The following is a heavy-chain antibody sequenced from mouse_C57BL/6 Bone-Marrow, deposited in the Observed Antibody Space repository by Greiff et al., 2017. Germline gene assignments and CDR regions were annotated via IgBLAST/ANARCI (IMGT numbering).Heavy chain of an antibody. CDR1: GFTFSNYR. J-gene: IGHJ1*03. D-gene: IGHD1-1*01. CDR2: IRLKSDNYAT. CDR3: TGLLRTWYFDV. Sequence: EVKVEESGGGLVQPGGSMKLSCVASGFTFSNYRMNWVRQSPEKGLEWVAQIRLKSDNYATHYAESLKGRFTISRDDSKSSVYLQMNNLRAEDTGIYYCTGLLRTWYFDVWGTGTTVTVSS. V-gene: IGHV6-3*01.